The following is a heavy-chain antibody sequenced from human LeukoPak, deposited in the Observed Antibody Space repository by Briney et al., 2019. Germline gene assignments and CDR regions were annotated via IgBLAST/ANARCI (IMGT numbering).Heavy chain of an antibody. CDR3: ARADDFWSGWVPT. CDR2: IYYSGST. CDR1: GGSISSSSYY. Sequence: SETLSLTCTVSGGSISSSSYYWGWIRQPPGKGLEWIGYIYYSGSTNYNPSLKSRVTISVDRSKNQFSLKLTSVTAADTAVYYCARADDFWSGWVPTWGQGTLVTVSS. D-gene: IGHD3-3*01. V-gene: IGHV4-61*05. J-gene: IGHJ4*02.